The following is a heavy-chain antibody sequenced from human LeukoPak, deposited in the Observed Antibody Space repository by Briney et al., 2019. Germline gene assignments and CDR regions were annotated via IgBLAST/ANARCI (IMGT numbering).Heavy chain of an antibody. CDR1: GGSASTAGYF. Sequence: PSQTLSLTCTVSGGSASTAGYFWNWIRQHPGKGLEWIGYIYYSGSTYYNPSLKSRVTISADTSTNQFSLNLSSVTAADTAVYYCARVSFHSGGPGPWGQGTLVTVSS. CDR2: IYYSGST. J-gene: IGHJ5*02. CDR3: ARVSFHSGGPGP. D-gene: IGHD2-15*01. V-gene: IGHV4-31*03.